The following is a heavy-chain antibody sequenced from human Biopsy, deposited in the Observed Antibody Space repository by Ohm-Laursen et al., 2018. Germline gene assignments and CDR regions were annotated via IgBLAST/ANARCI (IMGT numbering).Heavy chain of an antibody. CDR1: GDSISSYY. J-gene: IGHJ2*01. Sequence: SDTLSLTCTVSGDSISSYYWCWIRQPPGKGLQWIGYVYYTGSTDYNPSLQSRVTISVDTSKNHFSLRLRSVTPADTAIYYCARDRGYYSDRTVPGYFDLWGRGTLVTVSS. D-gene: IGHD3-22*01. CDR3: ARDRGYYSDRTVPGYFDL. CDR2: VYYTGST. V-gene: IGHV4-59*01.